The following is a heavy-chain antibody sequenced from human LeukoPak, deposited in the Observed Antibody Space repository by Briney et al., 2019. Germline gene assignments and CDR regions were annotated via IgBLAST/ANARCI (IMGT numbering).Heavy chain of an antibody. J-gene: IGHJ4*02. CDR3: ARYSSGWYGLEPRGGLGY. D-gene: IGHD6-19*01. V-gene: IGHV4-59*12. Sequence: SETLSLTCTVSGGSISSYYWSWIRQPPGKGLEWIGYIFYSGSTNYNPSLKSQVTISVDTSKNQFSLKLSSVTAADKAVYYCARYSSGWYGLEPRGGLGYWGQGTLVTVSS. CDR2: IFYSGST. CDR1: GGSISSYY.